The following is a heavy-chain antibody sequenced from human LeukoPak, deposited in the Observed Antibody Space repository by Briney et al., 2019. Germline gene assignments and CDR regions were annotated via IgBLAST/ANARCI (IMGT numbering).Heavy chain of an antibody. Sequence: SETLSLTCAVYGGSFSGYYWSWIRQPPGKGLEWIGEINHSESTNYNPSLKSRVTISVDTSKNQFSLKLSSVTAADTAVYYCARLGRRAYYYYGMDVWGQGTTVTVSS. CDR2: INHSEST. J-gene: IGHJ6*02. CDR1: GGSFSGYY. CDR3: ARLGRRAYYYYGMDV. D-gene: IGHD3-16*01. V-gene: IGHV4-34*01.